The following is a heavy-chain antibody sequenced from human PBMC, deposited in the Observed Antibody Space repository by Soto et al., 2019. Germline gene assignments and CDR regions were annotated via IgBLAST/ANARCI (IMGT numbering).Heavy chain of an antibody. CDR2: IYSGGST. CDR3: ARAEWGSSYTQYYYALDV. D-gene: IGHD6-13*01. Sequence: GGSLRLSCAASGFTVSNNYISWVRQPPGKGLEWVSLIYSGGSTYYADSVKGRFTLSRDNSKNTVYLQMNSLRAEDTAVYYCARAEWGSSYTQYYYALDVWGQGTTVTVS. CDR1: GFTVSNNY. V-gene: IGHV3-53*03. J-gene: IGHJ6*02.